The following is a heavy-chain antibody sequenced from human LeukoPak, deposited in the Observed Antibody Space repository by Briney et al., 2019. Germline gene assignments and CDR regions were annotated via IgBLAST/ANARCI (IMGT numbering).Heavy chain of an antibody. D-gene: IGHD3-3*01. Sequence: ASETLSLTCTVSGGSISSYYWSWIRQPPGKGLEWIGYIYYSGSTNYNPSLKSRVTMSVDTSKNQFSLKLSSVTAADTAVYYCARGGQYDFWSGYYEAGLYYFDYWGQGTLVTVSS. V-gene: IGHV4-59*01. CDR3: ARGGQYDFWSGYYEAGLYYFDY. CDR1: GGSISSYY. J-gene: IGHJ4*02. CDR2: IYYSGST.